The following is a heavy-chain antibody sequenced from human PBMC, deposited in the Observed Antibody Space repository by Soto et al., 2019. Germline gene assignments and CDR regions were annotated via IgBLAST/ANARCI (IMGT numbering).Heavy chain of an antibody. J-gene: IGHJ5*01. Sequence: EVQLVETGGGLIQPGGSLRLSCAASGFTVSSNYISWVRQAPGKGLEWVSVIYGYDSTYYADSVKGRFTISRDNFKNTVYLQMNSLRAEDTAVYYCARDGYGSGSYRHDSWGPGTLVTGSS. CDR1: GFTVSSNY. CDR2: IYGYDST. CDR3: ARDGYGSGSYRHDS. D-gene: IGHD3-10*01. V-gene: IGHV3-53*02.